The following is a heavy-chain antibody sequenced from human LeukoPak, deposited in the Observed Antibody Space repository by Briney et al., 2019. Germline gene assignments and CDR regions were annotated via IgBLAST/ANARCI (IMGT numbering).Heavy chain of an antibody. CDR2: INHSGST. Sequence: PSETLSLTCAVYGGSFSGYYWSWIRQPPGKGLEWIGEINHSGSTNYNPSLKSRVTTSVDTSKNQFSLKLSSVTAADTAVYYCARGLRASSVAFDYWGQGTLVTVSS. V-gene: IGHV4-34*01. CDR1: GGSFSGYY. D-gene: IGHD6-6*01. J-gene: IGHJ4*02. CDR3: ARGLRASSVAFDY.